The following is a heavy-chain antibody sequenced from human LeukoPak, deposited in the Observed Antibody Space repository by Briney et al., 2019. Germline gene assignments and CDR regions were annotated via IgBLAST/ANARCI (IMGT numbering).Heavy chain of an antibody. CDR3: ARDRTYAFDY. V-gene: IGHV1-18*04. Sequence: ASVKVSCKASGYTFTSNGISWVRQAPGQGLEWMGWIRSYSGNTNYAQNLQGRVTMTTDTSTSTAYMELRSLRSDDTAVYYCARDRTYAFDYWGQGTLVTVSS. CDR1: GYTFTSNG. J-gene: IGHJ4*02. D-gene: IGHD1/OR15-1a*01. CDR2: IRSYSGNT.